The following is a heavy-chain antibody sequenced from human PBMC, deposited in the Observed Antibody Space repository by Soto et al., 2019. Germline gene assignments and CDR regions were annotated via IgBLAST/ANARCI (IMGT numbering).Heavy chain of an antibody. J-gene: IGHJ4*02. CDR3: ARDLYTSSLDY. CDR1: GFPFRVYG. D-gene: IGHD2-2*02. V-gene: IGHV3-33*01. Sequence: PGGSLRLSCAASGFPFRVYGMHWVRQAPGKGLEWVAAMWNDGDKKQYADSVKGRFSISRDNSKNTLYLQMNSLRAEDTAVYYCARDLYTSSLDYWGQGTLVTVSS. CDR2: MWNDGDKK.